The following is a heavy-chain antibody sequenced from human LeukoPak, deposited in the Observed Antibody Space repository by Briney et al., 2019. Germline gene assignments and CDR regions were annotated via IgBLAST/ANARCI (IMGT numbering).Heavy chain of an antibody. V-gene: IGHV4-34*01. CDR1: GGSFSGYY. CDR2: INHSGST. Sequence: SETLSLTCAVYGGSFSGYYWNWICQPPGKGLEWIGEINHSGSTNYNPSLKSRVTISVDTSKNQFSLKLSSVTAADTAVYYCASSYYGSGSYLRAFDIWGLGTMVTVSS. J-gene: IGHJ3*02. CDR3: ASSYYGSGSYLRAFDI. D-gene: IGHD3-10*01.